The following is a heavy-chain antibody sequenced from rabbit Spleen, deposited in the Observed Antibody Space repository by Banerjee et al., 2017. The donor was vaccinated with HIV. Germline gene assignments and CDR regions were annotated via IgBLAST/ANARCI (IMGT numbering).Heavy chain of an antibody. CDR3: ARDTSSSFSSYGMDL. D-gene: IGHD1-1*01. CDR1: GFSFSSSDY. Sequence: QSLEESGGGLVQPEGSLALTCKASGFSFSSSDYICWVRQAPGKGLEWISCIDIGSSGFTYFASWAKGRFTISKTSSTTVTLQMTSLTAADTATYFCARDTSSSFSSYGMDLWGQGTLVTVS. V-gene: IGHV1S40*01. CDR2: IDIGSSGFT. J-gene: IGHJ6*01.